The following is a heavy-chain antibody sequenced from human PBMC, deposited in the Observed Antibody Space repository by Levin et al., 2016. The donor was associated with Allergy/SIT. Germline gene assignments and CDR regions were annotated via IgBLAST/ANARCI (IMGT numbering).Heavy chain of an antibody. J-gene: IGHJ6*02. CDR1: GGSISSSSYY. CDR2: IYHSGST. V-gene: IGHV4-39*07. D-gene: IGHD3-22*01. CDR3: ARALTYYDSSGFYYYYYGMDV. Sequence: SETLSLTCTVSGGSISSSSYYWGWIRQPPGKGLEWIGEIYHSGSTNYNPSLKSRVTISVDKSKNQFSLKLSSVTAADTAAYYCARALTYYDSSGFYYYYYGMDVWGQGTTVTVSS.